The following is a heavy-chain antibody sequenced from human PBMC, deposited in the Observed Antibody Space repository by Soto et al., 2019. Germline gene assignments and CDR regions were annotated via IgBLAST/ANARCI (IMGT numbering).Heavy chain of an antibody. J-gene: IGHJ4*02. CDR3: SRSLAFSSGWSVFRD. CDR2: IIPVFGRA. Sequence: QVQLVQSGAEVKKPGSPLKVSCKASGDSFSTYAINWVRQAPGQGLEWMGGIIPVFGRANYAQKLQGRVTITADESTSTAYMELNSLRSEDTALYYFSRSLAFSSGWSVFRDWGQGTLVTVSS. D-gene: IGHD6-19*01. CDR1: GDSFSTYA. V-gene: IGHV1-69*01.